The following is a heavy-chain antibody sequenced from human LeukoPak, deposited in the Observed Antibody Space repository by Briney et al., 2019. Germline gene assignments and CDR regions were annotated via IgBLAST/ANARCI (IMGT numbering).Heavy chain of an antibody. D-gene: IGHD1-26*01. V-gene: IGHV5-51*01. CDR2: IYPGDSNT. Sequence: GESLKISCTGSGYSFTSYWIGWVRQMPGKGLEWMGIIYPGDSNTRYSPSFQGHVTISADKSISTAYLQWSSLKASDTAMYYCARYWEGNWFDPWGQGTLVTVSS. CDR3: ARYWEGNWFDP. J-gene: IGHJ5*02. CDR1: GYSFTSYW.